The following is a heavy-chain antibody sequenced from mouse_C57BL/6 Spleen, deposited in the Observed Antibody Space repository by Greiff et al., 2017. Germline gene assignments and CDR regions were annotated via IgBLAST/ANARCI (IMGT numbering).Heavy chain of an antibody. Sequence: QLKQSVAELVMPGASVKLSCTASGFNIKNTYMHWVKQRPEQGLEWIGRIDPANGNTKYAPKFQGKATITADTSSNTAYLQLSSLTSEDTAIYYCARSDYGSRDWYFDVWGTGTTVTVSS. CDR2: IDPANGNT. V-gene: IGHV14-3*01. D-gene: IGHD1-1*01. CDR3: ARSDYGSRDWYFDV. CDR1: GFNIKNTY. J-gene: IGHJ1*03.